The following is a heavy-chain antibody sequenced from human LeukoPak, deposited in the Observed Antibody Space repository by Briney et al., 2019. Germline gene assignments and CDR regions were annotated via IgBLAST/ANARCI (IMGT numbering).Heavy chain of an antibody. D-gene: IGHD3-9*01. J-gene: IGHJ6*02. CDR3: ARDRYDILTGPMDV. Sequence: GGSLRLSCAASGFTFSSYAMSWVRQAPGKGLEWVSAISGRADRTYYADSVKGRFTISRDNSKNTLNLQMNSLRAEDTAVYYCARDRYDILTGPMDVWGQGTTVTVSS. V-gene: IGHV3-23*01. CDR2: ISGRADRT. CDR1: GFTFSSYA.